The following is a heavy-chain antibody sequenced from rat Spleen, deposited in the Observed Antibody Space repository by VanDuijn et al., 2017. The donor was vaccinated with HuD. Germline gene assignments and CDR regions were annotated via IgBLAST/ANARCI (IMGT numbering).Heavy chain of an antibody. CDR1: GFSLISYA. V-gene: IGHV2-15*01. CDR2: IWGDGST. J-gene: IGHJ2*01. CDR3: TRGSAYFDY. Sequence: QVQLKESGPGLVQPSQTLSLTCTVSGFSLISYAVNWVRQPPGKGLEWMGGIWGDGSTNYNSALKSRLSISRDTSKSQVFLKMNTLQTEDTAIYFCTRGSAYFDYWGQGVMVTVSS.